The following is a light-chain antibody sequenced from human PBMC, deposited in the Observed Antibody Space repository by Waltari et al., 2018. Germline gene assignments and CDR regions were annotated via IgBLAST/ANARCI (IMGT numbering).Light chain of an antibody. J-gene: IGKJ2*03. Sequence: DIQLTPSPSTLSASVGDRVTITCRASQTITTSLAWFQQKPGNPPKLLIYKIVTLERGVPSRFSGSGSGTEFTLTITSLQPDDSATYYCQQYVSSSMFSFGQGTKLEIK. CDR1: QTITTS. V-gene: IGKV1-5*03. CDR2: KIV. CDR3: QQYVSSSMFS.